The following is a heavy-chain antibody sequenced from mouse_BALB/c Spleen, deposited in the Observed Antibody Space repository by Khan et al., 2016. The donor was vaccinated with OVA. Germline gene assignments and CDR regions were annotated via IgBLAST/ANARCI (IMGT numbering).Heavy chain of an antibody. CDR1: GFSLTGYG. V-gene: IGHV2-6-7*01. D-gene: IGHD2-4*01. CDR3: AREIYYDYAYYYAMDY. CDR2: IWGDGST. Sequence: VQLQESGPGLVVPSQSLSITCTVSGFSLTGYGVNWVRQPPGKGLEWLGMIWGDGSTDYNSALKSRLSISKDNSKSQVFLKMNSLHTDDTARYYCAREIYYDYAYYYAMDYWGQGTSVTVSS. J-gene: IGHJ4*01.